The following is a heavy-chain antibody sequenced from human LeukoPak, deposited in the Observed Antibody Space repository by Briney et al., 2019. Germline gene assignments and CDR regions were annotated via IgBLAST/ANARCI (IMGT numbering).Heavy chain of an antibody. D-gene: IGHD2-15*01. CDR1: GGSFSGYY. J-gene: IGHJ2*01. Sequence: SETLSLTRAVHGGSFSGYYWSWIRQPPGKGLEWIGEINHSGSTNYNPSLKSRVTISVDTSKTQFSLKLSSVTAADTAVYYCARGLGYCTGGSCYRYWYFDLWGRGTLVTVSS. CDR3: ARGLGYCTGGSCYRYWYFDL. CDR2: INHSGST. V-gene: IGHV4-34*01.